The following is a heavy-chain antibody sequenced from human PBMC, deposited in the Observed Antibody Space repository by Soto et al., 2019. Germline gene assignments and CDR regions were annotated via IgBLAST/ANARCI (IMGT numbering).Heavy chain of an antibody. Sequence: SVKVSCKASGGTFSRYSISWVLQAPGQGLEWMGGIIPIFGTANYAQKFQGRVTITADESTSTAYMELSSLRFEDTAVYYCARAIVGPTTTGWLDPWGQGTLVTVSS. J-gene: IGHJ5*02. D-gene: IGHD1-26*01. CDR3: ARAIVGPTTTGWLDP. V-gene: IGHV1-69*13. CDR1: GGTFSRYS. CDR2: IIPIFGTA.